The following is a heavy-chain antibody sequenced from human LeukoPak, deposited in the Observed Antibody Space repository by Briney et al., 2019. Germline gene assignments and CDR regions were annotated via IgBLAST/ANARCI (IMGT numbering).Heavy chain of an antibody. J-gene: IGHJ4*02. CDR2: ISSSSSYT. D-gene: IGHD3-16*01. V-gene: IGHV3-11*06. CDR3: ARVTFGDGYFDY. CDR1: GFTFSDYY. Sequence: GGSLRLSCAASGFTFSDYYMSWIRQAPGKGLEWVSYISSSSSYTNYADSVKGRFTISRDNSKNTLYLQMNNLRAEDTAVYYCARVTFGDGYFDYWGQGTLVTVSS.